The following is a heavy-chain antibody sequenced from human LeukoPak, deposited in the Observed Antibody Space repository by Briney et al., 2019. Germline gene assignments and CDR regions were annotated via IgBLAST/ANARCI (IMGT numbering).Heavy chain of an antibody. Sequence: ASVKVSCKASGYTFTSYDFNWVRQATGQRPEWMGWMSPNSGDTGYAQKFQDRVTMTRNTSISTAYMELSSLRSDDTAVYYCASSLGGPNWFDPWGQGTLVTVSS. D-gene: IGHD1-26*01. CDR1: GYTFTSYD. J-gene: IGHJ5*02. V-gene: IGHV1-8*01. CDR2: MSPNSGDT. CDR3: ASSLGGPNWFDP.